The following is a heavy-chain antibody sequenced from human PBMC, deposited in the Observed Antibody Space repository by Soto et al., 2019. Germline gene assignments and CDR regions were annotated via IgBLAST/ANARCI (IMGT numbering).Heavy chain of an antibody. CDR3: AKSNRGAYDTPDF. CDR1: GVSLNDYG. CDR2: ISYDGRNK. D-gene: IGHD3-22*01. J-gene: IGHJ4*02. Sequence: GGSLRLSCAASGVSLNDYGMHWVRQPPGKGLEWVADISYDGRNKYYTDSVRGRFTISRDISKGTLYLQMNSLRPEDTAVYYCAKSNRGAYDTPDFWGQGAPVTVSS. V-gene: IGHV3-30*18.